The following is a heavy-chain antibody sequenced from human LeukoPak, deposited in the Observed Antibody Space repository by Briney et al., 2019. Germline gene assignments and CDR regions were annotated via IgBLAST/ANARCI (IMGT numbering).Heavy chain of an antibody. CDR3: ATQRGYCSSTSCYTFVKDAFDI. V-gene: IGHV4-34*01. J-gene: IGHJ3*02. CDR1: GGSISSYY. CDR2: INHSGST. D-gene: IGHD2-2*02. Sequence: SETLSLTCTVSGGSISSYYWSWIRQPPGKGLEWIGEINHSGSTNYNPSLKSRVTISVDTSKNQFSLKLSSVTAADTAVYYCATQRGYCSSTSCYTFVKDAFDIWGQGTMVTVSS.